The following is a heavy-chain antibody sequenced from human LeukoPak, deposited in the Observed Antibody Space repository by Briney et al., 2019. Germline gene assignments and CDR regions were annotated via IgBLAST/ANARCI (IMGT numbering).Heavy chain of an antibody. J-gene: IGHJ4*02. V-gene: IGHV3-33*01. D-gene: IGHD6-19*01. CDR3: ARGSISGQWQNRGTDY. CDR2: IWYDGSNK. Sequence: PGGSLRLSCAASGFTFSSYGMHWVRQAPGKGLEWVAVIWYDGSNKYYADSVKGRFTISRDNSKNTLYLQMNSLRAEDTAVYYCARGSISGQWQNRGTDYWGQGTLVTVSS. CDR1: GFTFSSYG.